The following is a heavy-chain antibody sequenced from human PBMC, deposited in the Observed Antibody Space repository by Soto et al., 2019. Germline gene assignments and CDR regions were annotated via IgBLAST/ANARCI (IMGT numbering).Heavy chain of an antibody. J-gene: IGHJ6*02. CDR1: GFTFSSYA. V-gene: IGHV3-23*01. Sequence: GGSLRLSCAASGFTFSSYAMTWVRQAPGKGLEWVSAISDSGGRTYYADSVKGRFTISRDNSKNTIHLQMNSLRAEDTAVYYCAKVFTLYYYGVDVWGQGTTVTVSS. CDR2: ISDSGGRT. CDR3: AKVFTLYYYGVDV.